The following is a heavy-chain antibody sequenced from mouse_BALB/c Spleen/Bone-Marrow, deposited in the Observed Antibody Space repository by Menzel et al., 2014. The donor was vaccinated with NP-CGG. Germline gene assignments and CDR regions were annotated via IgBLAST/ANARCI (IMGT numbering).Heavy chain of an antibody. Sequence: EVKVVESGGGLVKSGGSLKLSCAASGFSFNSYGMSWVRQTPEKRLGWVATISGGGSYTFYPDSVKGRFTISRDNAKNNRYLQLSSLRSEDTALYYCARHAYYDQTEVSFVYWGQGTLVTVSA. CDR3: ARHAYYDQTEVSFVY. V-gene: IGHV5-9-2*01. CDR1: GFSFNSYG. CDR2: ISGGGSYT. D-gene: IGHD2-4*01. J-gene: IGHJ3*01.